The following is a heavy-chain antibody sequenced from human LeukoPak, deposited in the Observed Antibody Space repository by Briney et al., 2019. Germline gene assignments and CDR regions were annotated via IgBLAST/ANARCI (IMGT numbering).Heavy chain of an antibody. D-gene: IGHD3-22*01. J-gene: IGHJ4*02. CDR2: IYPGDSDT. Sequence: GESLKISCKGSGYSFTSYWISWVRPMPGKGLEWMGIIYPGDSDTRYSPSFQGQVTISADKSISTAYLQWSSLKASDTAMYYCARIAYYYDSSGYYPYYFDYWGQGTLVTVSS. CDR1: GYSFTSYW. CDR3: ARIAYYYDSSGYYPYYFDY. V-gene: IGHV5-51*01.